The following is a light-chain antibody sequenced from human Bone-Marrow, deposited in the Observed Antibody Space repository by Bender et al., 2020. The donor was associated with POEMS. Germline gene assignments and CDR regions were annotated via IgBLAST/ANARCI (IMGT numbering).Light chain of an antibody. Sequence: SYELTQPPSVSVAPGQTASISCGGRNIGSKPVHWYQQRPGQAPVLVVYDDSDRPSGIPERFSGSNSGDTATLTISRVEAGDEAIYYCQVWDTSADHPVFGGGTQLAVL. V-gene: IGLV3-21*02. CDR2: DDS. J-gene: IGLJ2*01. CDR1: NIGSKP. CDR3: QVWDTSADHPV.